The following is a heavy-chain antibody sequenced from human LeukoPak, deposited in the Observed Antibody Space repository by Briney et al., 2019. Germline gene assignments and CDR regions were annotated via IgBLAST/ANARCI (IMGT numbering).Heavy chain of an antibody. Sequence: PGGSLRLSCAASGFTFSSYSMNWARQAPGKGLEWVSYISSSSRTIYYADSVKGRFTISRDNAKNSLYLQMNSLRAEDTAVYYCARDSSTWYWGQGTLVTVSS. D-gene: IGHD2-2*01. CDR2: ISSSSRTI. CDR1: GFTFSSYS. CDR3: ARDSSTWY. J-gene: IGHJ4*02. V-gene: IGHV3-48*01.